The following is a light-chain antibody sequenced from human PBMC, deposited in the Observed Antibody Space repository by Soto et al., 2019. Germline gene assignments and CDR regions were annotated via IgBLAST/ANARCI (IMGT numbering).Light chain of an antibody. CDR2: DAP. J-gene: IGKJ2*01. V-gene: IGKV3-11*01. CDR3: QQRSNWPPLYS. Sequence: EIVLTQSPATLSLSPGERATLSRRASQSLSRFLAWYQQKPGQAPRLLIYDAPNRATGVPARFSGSGSGTDFTLTISSLEPEDFAVYYCQQRSNWPPLYSVGQGTKVDIK. CDR1: QSLSRF.